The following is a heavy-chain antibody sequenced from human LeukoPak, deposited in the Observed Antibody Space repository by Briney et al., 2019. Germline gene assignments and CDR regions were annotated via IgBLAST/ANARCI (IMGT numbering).Heavy chain of an antibody. CDR3: AELGITMIGGV. J-gene: IGHJ6*04. V-gene: IGHV3-48*04. CDR2: ISSSGSTI. Sequence: GGSLRLSCAASGFTFSRYSMNWVRQAPGKGLEWVSYISSSGSTIYYADSVKGRFTISRDSAKNSLYLQMNSLRAEDTAVYYCAELGITMIGGVWGKGTTVTISS. D-gene: IGHD3-10*02. CDR1: GFTFSRYS.